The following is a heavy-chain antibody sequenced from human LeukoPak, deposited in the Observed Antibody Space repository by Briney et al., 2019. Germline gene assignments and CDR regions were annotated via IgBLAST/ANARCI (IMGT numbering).Heavy chain of an antibody. V-gene: IGHV3-33*01. CDR2: IWADEKYK. D-gene: IGHD1-26*01. Sequence: PGGPLRLSCAASGFTFSTSAMHWVRQTPGKGLEWVSVIWADEKYKDYVDSVKGRFTISRDNSGNTLYLQMSSLRAEDTAVYYCARARLASGGWYFAHWGQGTLVTVSS. CDR1: GFTFSTSA. CDR3: ARARLASGGWYFAH. J-gene: IGHJ4*02.